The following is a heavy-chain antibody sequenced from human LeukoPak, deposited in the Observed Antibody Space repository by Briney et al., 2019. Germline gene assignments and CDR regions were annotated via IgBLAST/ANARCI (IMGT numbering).Heavy chain of an antibody. Sequence: SVKVSCKASGGTFSSYAISWVRQAPGQGLEWMGRIIPILGIANYAQKFQGRVTITADKSTSTAYMELSSLRSEDTAVYYCASWPYNGNDDWCDPWGQGPLVTVSS. CDR2: IIPILGIA. V-gene: IGHV1-69*04. CDR1: GGTFSSYA. CDR3: ASWPYNGNDDWCDP. J-gene: IGHJ5*02. D-gene: IGHD1-1*01.